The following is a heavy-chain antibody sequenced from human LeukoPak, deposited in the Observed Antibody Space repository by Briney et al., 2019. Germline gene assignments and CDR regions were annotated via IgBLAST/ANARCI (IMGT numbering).Heavy chain of an antibody. Sequence: KTSETLSLTCTVSGGSISSYYWSWIRQPAGKGLEWIGRIYTSGSTNYNPSLKSRVTISVDKSKNQFSLKLSSVTAADTAVYYCARDQENPVRGVNYMDVWGKGTTVTVSS. CDR1: GGSISSYY. V-gene: IGHV4-4*07. J-gene: IGHJ6*03. CDR2: IYTSGST. CDR3: ARDQENPVRGVNYMDV. D-gene: IGHD3-10*01.